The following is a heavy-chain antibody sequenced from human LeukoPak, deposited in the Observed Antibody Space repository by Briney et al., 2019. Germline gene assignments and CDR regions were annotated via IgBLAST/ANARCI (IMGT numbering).Heavy chain of an antibody. CDR1: GGSISSYY. CDR3: ARLVRYCSTDTCYPFDY. Sequence: PSETLSLTCTVSGGSISSYYWSWIRQPAGKGLEWIGRIYTSGSTNYNPSLKSRVTISIETSKNQFSLKPNSVTAADTAVYYCARLVRYCSTDTCYPFDYWGQGTLVTVSP. J-gene: IGHJ4*02. CDR2: IYTSGST. D-gene: IGHD2-2*01. V-gene: IGHV4-4*07.